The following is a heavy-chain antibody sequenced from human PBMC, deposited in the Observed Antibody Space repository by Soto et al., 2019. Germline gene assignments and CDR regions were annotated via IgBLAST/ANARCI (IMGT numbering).Heavy chain of an antibody. V-gene: IGHV3-7*05. CDR2: INRDGSKK. J-gene: IGHJ3*02. D-gene: IGHD3-10*01. Sequence: EVQLEESGGDLVQPGGSLRLSCAASGFTLSAYWMTWVRQAPGKGLEWVANINRDGSKKSYLDSVRGRFTISRDNVGNSLYLQMDSLRADDSALYYCARDVSPGSSSLYVDAFDIWGQGTRVTVPS. CDR1: GFTLSAYW. CDR3: ARDVSPGSSSLYVDAFDI.